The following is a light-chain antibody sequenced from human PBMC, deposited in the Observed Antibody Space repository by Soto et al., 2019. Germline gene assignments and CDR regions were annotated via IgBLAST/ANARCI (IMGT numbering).Light chain of an antibody. Sequence: EVVMTQSPVTLSVSPGERATLSCRASQIIASNLSWYQQKPGQAPRLLIYDASTRATGIPARFSGSVSGTEFTLTISSLQSEDFAVYYCQQYHNWPPFTFGPGTKVDIK. CDR1: QIIASN. J-gene: IGKJ3*01. V-gene: IGKV3-15*01. CDR2: DAS. CDR3: QQYHNWPPFT.